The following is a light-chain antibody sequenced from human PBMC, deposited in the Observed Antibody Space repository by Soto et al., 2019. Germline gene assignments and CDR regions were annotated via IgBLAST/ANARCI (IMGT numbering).Light chain of an antibody. CDR3: QQYNDWPRT. V-gene: IGKV3-15*01. CDR1: QSISTN. J-gene: IGKJ2*01. CDR2: SAS. Sequence: ETVMTQSPAALSVSPGERVTLSCRASQSISTNLAWYQHRPGQAPRLVMYSASSRASGIPARFTGSGSGTEFTLTIFSLQSVDFADYYCQQYNDWPRTFGQGTKLEIK.